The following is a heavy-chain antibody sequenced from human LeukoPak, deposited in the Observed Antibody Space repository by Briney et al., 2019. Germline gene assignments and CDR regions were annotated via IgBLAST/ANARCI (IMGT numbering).Heavy chain of an antibody. D-gene: IGHD3-3*01. CDR3: TTDYDGAGYYYYYMDV. Sequence: GGSLRLSCAASGFTFSNAWMSWVRQAPGKGLEWVGRIKSKTDGGTTDYAAPVKGRFTISRDDSKSTLYLQMNSLKTEDTAVYYCTTDYDGAGYYYYYMDVWGKGTTVTVSS. V-gene: IGHV3-15*01. CDR1: GFTFSNAW. CDR2: IKSKTDGGTT. J-gene: IGHJ6*03.